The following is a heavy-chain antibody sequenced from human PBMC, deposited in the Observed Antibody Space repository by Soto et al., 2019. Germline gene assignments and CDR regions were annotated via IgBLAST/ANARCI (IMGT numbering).Heavy chain of an antibody. CDR3: ARDLDSSGLVDY. CDR1: GFSFSSYW. V-gene: IGHV3-74*01. J-gene: IGHJ4*02. CDR2: INSDGSTR. D-gene: IGHD6-19*01. Sequence: EVQLVESGGGLVQPGGSLRLSCAASGFSFSSYWMHWVRQAPGKGLVWVSRINSDGSTRSYADSVKGRFTISRDNARNTLYLQMNSLRDEDTAVYYCARDLDSSGLVDYWGQGTLVTVSS.